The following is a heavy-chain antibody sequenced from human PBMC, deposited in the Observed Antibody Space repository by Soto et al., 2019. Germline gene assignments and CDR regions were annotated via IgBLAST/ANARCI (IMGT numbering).Heavy chain of an antibody. V-gene: IGHV3-30*03. J-gene: IGHJ4*02. CDR2: ISFDGRDK. CDR3: ARAIETAMDPCDY. Sequence: GGSLRLSCVASGFTFNTYAMHWVRQAPCKGLEWVGFISFDGRDKYYADPVKGRFTFSRDNFKNTFYLQMNSLRGDDTALYYCARAIETAMDPCDYWGQGALVTVSS. CDR1: GFTFNTYA. D-gene: IGHD5-18*01.